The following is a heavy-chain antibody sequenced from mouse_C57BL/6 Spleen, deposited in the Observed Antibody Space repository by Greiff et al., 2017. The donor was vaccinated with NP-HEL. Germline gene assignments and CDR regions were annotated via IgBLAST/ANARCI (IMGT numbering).Heavy chain of an antibody. Sequence: EVQLQESGPGLVKPSQSLSLTCSVTGYSITSGYYWNWIRQFPGNKLEWMGYISYDGSNNYNPSLKNRISITRDTSKNQFFLKLNSVTTEDTATYYCAREGLTGAFAYWGQGTLVTVSA. J-gene: IGHJ3*01. V-gene: IGHV3-6*01. CDR2: ISYDGSN. D-gene: IGHD4-1*01. CDR3: AREGLTGAFAY. CDR1: GYSITSGYY.